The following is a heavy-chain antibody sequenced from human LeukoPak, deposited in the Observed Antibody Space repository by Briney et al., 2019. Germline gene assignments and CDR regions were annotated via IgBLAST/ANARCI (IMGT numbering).Heavy chain of an antibody. CDR1: GFTFSSYS. CDR2: ISSSSSYI. V-gene: IGHV3-21*01. J-gene: IGHJ4*02. CDR3: ARGENNYGYYYFDY. Sequence: GGSLRLSCAASGFTFSSYSMNWVRQAPGKGLEWVSSISSSSSYIYYADSVKGRFTISRDNAKNSLYLQMNSLRAEDTAVYYCARGENNYGYYYFDYWGQGTLVTV. D-gene: IGHD5-18*01.